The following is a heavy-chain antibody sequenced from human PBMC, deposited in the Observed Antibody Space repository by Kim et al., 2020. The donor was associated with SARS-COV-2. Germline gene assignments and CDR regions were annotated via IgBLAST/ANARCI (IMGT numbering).Heavy chain of an antibody. Sequence: TVYVDSVEGRFTISRDNSRKSVYLQMNFLRHENTAVYYCAKDGVTVAGLDSWGQGTLVTVSS. CDR3: AKDGVTVAGLDS. CDR2: T. J-gene: IGHJ4*02. D-gene: IGHD6-19*01. V-gene: IGHV3-43*01.